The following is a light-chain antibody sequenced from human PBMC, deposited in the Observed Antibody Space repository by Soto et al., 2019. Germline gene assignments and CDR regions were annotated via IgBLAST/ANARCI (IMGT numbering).Light chain of an antibody. J-gene: IGLJ1*01. CDR2: EVT. CDR1: RRDVGGYNY. V-gene: IGLV2-14*01. Sequence: QSALTQPASVSGSPGQSITISCTGTRRDVGGYNYVSWYQQYPGKSPKLLIYEVTHRPSGVSNRFSGSKSGNTASLTISGLQAEDEADYYCSLYTSENTYVFGTGTKVTVL. CDR3: SLYTSENTYV.